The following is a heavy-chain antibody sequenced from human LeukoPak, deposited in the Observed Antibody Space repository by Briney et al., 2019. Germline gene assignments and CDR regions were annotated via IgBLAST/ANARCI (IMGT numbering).Heavy chain of an antibody. V-gene: IGHV3-23*01. J-gene: IGHJ4*02. CDR1: GFTFSSYA. CDR3: AKGGSGYCSGGSCYPFDY. D-gene: IGHD2-15*01. CDR2: ISGSGGST. Sequence: PGGSLRLSCAASGFTFSSYAMSWVRQAPGKGLEWVSAISGSGGSTYYADSVKGRFTTSRDNSKNTLYLQMNSLRAEDTAVYYCAKGGSGYCSGGSCYPFDYWGQGTLVTVSS.